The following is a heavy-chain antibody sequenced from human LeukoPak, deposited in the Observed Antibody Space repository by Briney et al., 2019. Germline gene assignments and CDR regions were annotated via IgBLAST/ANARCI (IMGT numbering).Heavy chain of an antibody. Sequence: SSETLSLTCAVYGGSFSGYYWTWIRQPPGKGLEWIGEINHSGSTNYNPSLKSRVTISVDTSKNQFSLKLSSVTAADTAVYYCARGQGFEAYDFWSGYSAHQGCWFDPWGQGTLVTVSS. CDR2: INHSGST. J-gene: IGHJ5*02. CDR3: ARGQGFEAYDFWSGYSAHQGCWFDP. V-gene: IGHV4-34*01. D-gene: IGHD3-3*01. CDR1: GGSFSGYY.